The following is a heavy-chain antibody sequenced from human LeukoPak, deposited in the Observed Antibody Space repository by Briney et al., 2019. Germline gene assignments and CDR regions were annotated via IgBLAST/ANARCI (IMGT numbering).Heavy chain of an antibody. CDR3: ARHAVYAGSGWSFDY. CDR2: IYYSGSGST. V-gene: IGHV4-59*08. D-gene: IGHD6-19*01. J-gene: IGHJ4*02. Sequence: SETLSLTCIVSGGSISPYYWSWIRQPPRKGLEWIGYIYYSGSGSTNHNPSLKSRVTISVDTSKNQFSLNLSSVTAADTAVYYCARHAVYAGSGWSFDYWGQGTLVTVSS. CDR1: GGSISPYY.